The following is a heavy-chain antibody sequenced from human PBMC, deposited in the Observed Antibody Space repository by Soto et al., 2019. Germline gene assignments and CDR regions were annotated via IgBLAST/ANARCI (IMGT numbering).Heavy chain of an antibody. CDR1: GFTFSASV. CDR2: IRSRVNSYAT. D-gene: IGHD6-13*01. CDR3: TRRAWGAAAGSTGFEP. V-gene: IGHV3-73*01. Sequence: PGGSLRLSCAASGFTFSASVMHCVRHASGKGLEWVGRIRSRVNSYATAYAASVEGRFTISRDDSTNTAYLQMNSLRTDDTAIYYCTRRAWGAAAGSTGFEPWGQGTLVNVSS. J-gene: IGHJ5*02.